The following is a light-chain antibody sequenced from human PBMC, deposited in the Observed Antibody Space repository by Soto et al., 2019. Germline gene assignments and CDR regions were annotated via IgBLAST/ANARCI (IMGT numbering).Light chain of an antibody. CDR2: DAS. V-gene: IGKV3-11*01. Sequence: EIVLTQSPDTLSLYPGEKATLSCMASQSVSSYLAWYQQKPGQAPRLLIYDASNRATGIPARFSGSGSGTDFTLTISSLEPEDFAVYYCQQRSNWPWTFGQGTKVDIK. CDR1: QSVSSY. CDR3: QQRSNWPWT. J-gene: IGKJ1*01.